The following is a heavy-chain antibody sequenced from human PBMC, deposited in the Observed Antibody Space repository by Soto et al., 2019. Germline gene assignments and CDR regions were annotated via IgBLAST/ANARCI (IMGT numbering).Heavy chain of an antibody. D-gene: IGHD7-27*01. CDR1: GFTFSSYW. Sequence: PGGSLRLSCAASGFTFSSYWMHWVRQAPGKGLVWVSRMNEDGGTTDYADSVKGRFTISRDNAKNTLYLQMNSLRVEDTAVYYCASDLWGRADVWGQGTTVTVSS. J-gene: IGHJ6*02. CDR3: ASDLWGRADV. V-gene: IGHV3-74*01. CDR2: MNEDGGTT.